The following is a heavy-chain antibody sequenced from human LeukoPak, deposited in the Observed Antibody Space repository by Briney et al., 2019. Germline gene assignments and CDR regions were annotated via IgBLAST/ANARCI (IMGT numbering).Heavy chain of an antibody. J-gene: IGHJ4*02. CDR1: GFTFRRYS. CDR3: ARAGGSTVSHSDY. D-gene: IGHD4-17*01. Sequence: GGSLGPSWAASGFTFRRYSINLVRQAPGKGLGWGSSISSSTSYIYYADSVKGRFTISKDNAKNSLYLQMNSLRAEDTAVYYCARAGGSTVSHSDYWGQGTLVTVSS. CDR2: ISSSTSYI. V-gene: IGHV3-21*01.